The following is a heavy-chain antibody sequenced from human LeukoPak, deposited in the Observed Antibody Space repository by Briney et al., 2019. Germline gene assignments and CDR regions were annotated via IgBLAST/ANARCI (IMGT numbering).Heavy chain of an antibody. CDR1: GYTFTGYY. D-gene: IGHD3-22*01. CDR2: INPNSGGT. V-gene: IGHV1-2*06. Sequence: ASVKVSCKASGYTFTGYYMHWVRQAPGQGLEWMGRINPNSGGTNYAQKFQGRVTMTRDTSISTAYMKLSRLRSDDTAVYYCARDSTTYYYDSSGYEPDYWGQGTLVTVSS. J-gene: IGHJ4*02. CDR3: ARDSTTYYYDSSGYEPDY.